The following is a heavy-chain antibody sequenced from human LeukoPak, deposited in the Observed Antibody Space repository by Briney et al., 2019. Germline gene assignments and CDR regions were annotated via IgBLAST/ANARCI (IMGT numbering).Heavy chain of an antibody. V-gene: IGHV4-4*09. CDR1: GGSISSYY. J-gene: IGHJ6*03. CDR3: ARHVYSGGYDVTEKYMDV. D-gene: IGHD3-10*02. Sequence: SETLSLTCTVSGGSISSYYWSWIQQPPGKGLEWIGYIYTSGSTNYNPSLKSRVTISVDTSKNQFSLKLSSVTAADTAVYYCARHVYSGGYDVTEKYMDVWGEGTTVTVSS. CDR2: IYTSGST.